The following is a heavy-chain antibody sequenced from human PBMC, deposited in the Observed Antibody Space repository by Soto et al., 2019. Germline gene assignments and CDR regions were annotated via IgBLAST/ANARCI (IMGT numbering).Heavy chain of an antibody. D-gene: IGHD2-15*01. CDR2: ISSSGNGI. J-gene: IGHJ3*02. CDR1: GFTFSDYY. CDR3: ARAYSDAFDI. Sequence: QVQLVESGGGLVKPGGSLRLSCAASGFTFSDYYMTWIRQAPGKGLEWVSYISSSGNGIYYADSVKGRFTISRDNAKNSLYLKMSSLRGEDTAVYYCARAYSDAFDIWGQGTMVTVSS. V-gene: IGHV3-11*01.